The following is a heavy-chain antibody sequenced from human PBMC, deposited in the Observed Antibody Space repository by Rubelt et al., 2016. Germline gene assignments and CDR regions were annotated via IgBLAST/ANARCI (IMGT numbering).Heavy chain of an antibody. CDR1: GGSFSGYY. D-gene: IGHD3-9*01. CDR2: IYYSGST. V-gene: IGHV4-34*01. CDR3: ARQGVYYDILTGDNWFDP. J-gene: IGHJ5*02. Sequence: QVQLQQWGAGLLKPSETLSLTCAVYGGSFSGYYWSWIRQHPGKGLEWIGYIYYSGSTYYNPSLKSRVTISVDTSKNQFSLKLSSVTAADTAVYYCARQGVYYDILTGDNWFDPWGQGTLVTVSS.